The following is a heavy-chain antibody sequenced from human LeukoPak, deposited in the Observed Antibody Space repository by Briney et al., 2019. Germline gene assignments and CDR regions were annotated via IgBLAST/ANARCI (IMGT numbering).Heavy chain of an antibody. J-gene: IGHJ3*02. D-gene: IGHD5-18*01. CDR2: IYDSGST. V-gene: IGHV4-30-2*01. CDR1: GGSISSGGYS. CDR3: ARGGYSYGDAFDI. Sequence: SETLSLTCAVSGGSISSGGYSWSWIRQPPGKGLEWIGYIYDSGSTYYNPSLKSRVTISVDRSKNQFSLKLSSVTAADTAVYYCARGGYSYGDAFDIWGQGTMVTVSS.